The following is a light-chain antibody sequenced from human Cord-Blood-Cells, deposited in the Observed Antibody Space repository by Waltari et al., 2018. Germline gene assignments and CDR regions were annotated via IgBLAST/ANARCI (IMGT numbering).Light chain of an antibody. CDR1: QSVSSSY. J-gene: IGKJ1*01. V-gene: IGKV3-20*01. CDR3: QQYGSSLWT. Sequence: EIVLTQSPGTLSLSPGERATLSCRASQSVSSSYLAWYQQKPDQAPRLLIYGASSRATGIPDRFSGSGSGTDFTLTISRLEPEDFAVYYCQQYGSSLWTFDQGTKVEIK. CDR2: GAS.